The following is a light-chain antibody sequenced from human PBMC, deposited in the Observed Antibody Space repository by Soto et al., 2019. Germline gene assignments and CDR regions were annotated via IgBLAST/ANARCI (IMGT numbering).Light chain of an antibody. V-gene: IGLV2-23*02. CDR2: EVS. Sequence: QSALTQPASVSGSPGQSITISCTGTSSDVGIYNLVSWYQQHPGKAPKLMIYEVSKRPSGVSICFSGSKSGNTASLTISGLQAEDEADYYCCSYAGSSTFYVFGTGTKLTVL. J-gene: IGLJ1*01. CDR3: CSYAGSSTFYV. CDR1: SSDVGIYNL.